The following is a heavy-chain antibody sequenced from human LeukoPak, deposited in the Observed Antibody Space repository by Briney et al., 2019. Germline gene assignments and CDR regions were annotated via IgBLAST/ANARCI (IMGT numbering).Heavy chain of an antibody. CDR3: ARLEWLRNWFDP. Sequence: SGTLSLTCAVSGGSISSSNWWSWVRQPPGKGLEWIGQIYHSGSTNYNPSLKSRVAISVDKSKNQFSLNLNSVTAADTAVYYCARLEWLRNWFDPWGQGTLVTVSS. J-gene: IGHJ5*02. D-gene: IGHD5-12*01. CDR1: GGSISSSNW. CDR2: IYHSGST. V-gene: IGHV4-4*02.